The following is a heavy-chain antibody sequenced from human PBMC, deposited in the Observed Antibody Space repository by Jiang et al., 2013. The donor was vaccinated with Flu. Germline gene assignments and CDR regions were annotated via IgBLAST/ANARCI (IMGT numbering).Heavy chain of an antibody. CDR3: ARGRRGGANWFDP. Sequence: LLKPSETLSLTCTVSGGSISSYYWSWIRQPPGKGLEWIGYIYYSGSTNYNPSLKSRVTISVDTSKNQFSLKLSSVTAADTAVYYCARGRRGGANWFDPWGQGTLVTVSS. D-gene: IGHD3-10*01. CDR2: IYYSGST. CDR1: GGSISSYY. J-gene: IGHJ5*02. V-gene: IGHV4-59*12.